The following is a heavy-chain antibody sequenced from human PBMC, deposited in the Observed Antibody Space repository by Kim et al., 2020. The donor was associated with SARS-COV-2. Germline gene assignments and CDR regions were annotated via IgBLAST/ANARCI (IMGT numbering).Heavy chain of an antibody. CDR3: ARDRVVVEGDAFDI. Sequence: GGSLRPSCAASGFTFSSYSMNWVRQAPGKGLEWVSSISSSSSYIYYADSVKGRFTISRDNAKNSLYLQMNSRRAEDTAVYYCARDRVVVEGDAFDIWGQGTMVTVSS. CDR1: GFTFSSYS. CDR2: ISSSSSYI. V-gene: IGHV3-21*01. J-gene: IGHJ3*02. D-gene: IGHD3-22*01.